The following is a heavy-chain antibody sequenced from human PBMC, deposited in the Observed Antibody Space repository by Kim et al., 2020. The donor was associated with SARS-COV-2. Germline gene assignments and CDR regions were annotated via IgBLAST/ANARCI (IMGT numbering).Heavy chain of an antibody. V-gene: IGHV4-4*02. Sequence: SETLSLTCAVSGGSISSSNWWSWVRQPPGKGLEWIGEIYHSGSTNYNPSLKSRVTISVDKSKNQFSLKLSSVTAADTAVYYCARARTANYDILTGYVDYYYGMDVWGQGTTVTVSS. D-gene: IGHD3-9*01. CDR3: ARARTANYDILTGYVDYYYGMDV. CDR1: GGSISSSNW. CDR2: IYHSGST. J-gene: IGHJ6*02.